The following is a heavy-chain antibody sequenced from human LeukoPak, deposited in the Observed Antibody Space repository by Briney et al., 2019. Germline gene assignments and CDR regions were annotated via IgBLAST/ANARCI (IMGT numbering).Heavy chain of an antibody. Sequence: GGSLRLSCAVSGFTYSTYSMTWVRQAPGKGLEWVSSISSSSRNTYYADSVKGRFTISRDNAKNSLYLQMNSLRAEDTAVYYCARGGTFGVDISDYWGQGTLVTVSS. V-gene: IGHV3-21*01. CDR2: ISSSSRNT. CDR3: ARGGTFGVDISDY. D-gene: IGHD3-3*01. J-gene: IGHJ4*02. CDR1: GFTYSTYS.